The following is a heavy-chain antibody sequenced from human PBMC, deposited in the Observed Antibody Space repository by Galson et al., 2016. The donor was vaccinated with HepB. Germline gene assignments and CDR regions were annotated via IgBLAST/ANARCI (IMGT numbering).Heavy chain of an antibody. J-gene: IGHJ4*02. Sequence: SLRLSCAASGFTFNTYIMQWVRQAPGKGLEWVAVISPDGTKKHDADSVKGRFTVSRDNSKNMLYLQMDMLRPEDTAVYYCARVGQDWGQGTMVVVSS. CDR2: ISPDGTKK. CDR3: ARVGQD. CDR1: GFTFNTYI. V-gene: IGHV3-30-3*01.